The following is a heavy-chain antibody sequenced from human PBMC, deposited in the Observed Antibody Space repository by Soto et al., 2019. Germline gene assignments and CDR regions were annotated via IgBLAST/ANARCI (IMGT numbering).Heavy chain of an antibody. CDR3: ARDWAAMVGY. Sequence: QVQLVESGGGVVQPGGSLKLSCAASGFIFSTFDMHWVRQAPGKGLEWVAVISNDGNNKDYGDSVKGRFTISRDNSKNTVYLQMHSLRPGDTAMYFCARDWAAMVGYWGQGTLVTVSS. V-gene: IGHV3-30-3*01. J-gene: IGHJ4*02. CDR2: ISNDGNNK. D-gene: IGHD5-18*01. CDR1: GFIFSTFD.